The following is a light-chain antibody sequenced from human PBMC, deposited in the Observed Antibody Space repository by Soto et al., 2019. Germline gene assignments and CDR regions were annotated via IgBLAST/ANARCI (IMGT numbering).Light chain of an antibody. Sequence: DIQISQSPSSLSASIGDRVTITCRASQSVSNFLHWYQQKPGKAPKLLIYAASSLQSGVQSRFSGSGSGTDFTLTIRSLQPEDFATYYCKQANSFPLTVGGGTKVEIK. V-gene: IGKV1-12*01. J-gene: IGKJ4*01. CDR3: KQANSFPLT. CDR1: QSVSNF. CDR2: AAS.